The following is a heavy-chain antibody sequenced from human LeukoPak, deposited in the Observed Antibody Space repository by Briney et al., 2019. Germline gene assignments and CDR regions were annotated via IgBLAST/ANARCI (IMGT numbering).Heavy chain of an antibody. CDR1: GFTFSSYA. J-gene: IGHJ4*02. Sequence: GGSLRLSCAASGFTFSSYAMHWVRQAPGKGLEWVAVISYDGSNKYFADSVKGRFTISRDNSKNTLYLQMNSLRAEDTAVYYCARDFSWNYVRTFDYWGQGTLVTVSS. D-gene: IGHD1-7*01. CDR2: ISYDGSNK. V-gene: IGHV3-30*01. CDR3: ARDFSWNYVRTFDY.